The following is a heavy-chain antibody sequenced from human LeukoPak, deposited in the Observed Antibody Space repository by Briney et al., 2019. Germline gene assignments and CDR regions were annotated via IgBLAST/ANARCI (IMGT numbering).Heavy chain of an antibody. J-gene: IGHJ4*02. Sequence: PGGSLRLSCAASGFTFSSYSMNWVRRAPGKGLEWVSYISSSSTIYYADSVKGRFTISRDNAKNSLYLQMNSLRDEDTAVYYCAREVNGYGGNYNSWGQGTLVTVSS. CDR1: GFTFSSYS. CDR3: AREVNGYGGNYNS. D-gene: IGHD2-15*01. V-gene: IGHV3-48*02. CDR2: ISSSSTI.